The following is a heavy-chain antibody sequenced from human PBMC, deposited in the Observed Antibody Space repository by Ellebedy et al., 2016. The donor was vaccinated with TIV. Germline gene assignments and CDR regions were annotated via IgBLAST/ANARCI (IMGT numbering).Heavy chain of an antibody. CDR2: IYYSGNT. CDR3: ARVFDRRPYYYYGMDV. Sequence: SETLSLXCSVSGGPISSTDYFLGWIRRPPGKGLEWIGSIYYSGNTYYNASLKSRVTMSVDTSKNQFSLKLSSVTAADTAVYYCARVFDRRPYYYYGMDVWGQGTTVTVSS. J-gene: IGHJ6*02. CDR1: GGPISSTDYF. V-gene: IGHV4-39*07.